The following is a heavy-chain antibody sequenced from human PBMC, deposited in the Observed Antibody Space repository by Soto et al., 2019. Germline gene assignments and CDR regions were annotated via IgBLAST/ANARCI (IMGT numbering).Heavy chain of an antibody. D-gene: IGHD2-2*01. CDR2: ISYDGSNK. CDR1: GFTFSSYA. CDR3: ARWDGLGYCSSTTCYPIDH. J-gene: IGHJ4*02. Sequence: QVQLVESGGGVVQPGRSLRLSCAASGFTFSSYAMHWVRQAPGKGLEWVAVISYDGSNKYYADSVKGRFTISRDDSKNTLYLQMNSLRAEDTAVYYCARWDGLGYCSSTTCYPIDHWGQGTLVTVSS. V-gene: IGHV3-30-3*01.